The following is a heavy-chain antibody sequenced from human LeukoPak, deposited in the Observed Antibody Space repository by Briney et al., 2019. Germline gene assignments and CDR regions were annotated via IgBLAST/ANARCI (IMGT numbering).Heavy chain of an antibody. V-gene: IGHV3-7*01. D-gene: IGHD3-10*01. Sequence: GGSLRLSCAVSGFSVSGYWMTWVRQAPGKGLEWVANIKQDGSEKYYVDSVKGRFTISRDNAKNSLYLQMNSLRAEDTAVYYCARKGSGKINFDYWGQGTLVTVSS. J-gene: IGHJ4*02. CDR2: IKQDGSEK. CDR3: ARKGSGKINFDY. CDR1: GFSVSGYW.